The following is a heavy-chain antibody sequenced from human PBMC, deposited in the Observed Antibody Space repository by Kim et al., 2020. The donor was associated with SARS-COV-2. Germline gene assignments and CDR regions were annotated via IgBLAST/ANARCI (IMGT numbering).Heavy chain of an antibody. V-gene: IGHV3-11*05. CDR1: GFTFSDYY. J-gene: IGHJ6*02. CDR3: ARDHSTYYYDSSGYYRALTPEYDCCGMDV. CDR2: ISSSSSYT. D-gene: IGHD3-22*01. Sequence: GGSLRLSCAASGFTFSDYYMSWIRQAPGKGLEWVSYISSSSSYTNYADSVKGRFTISRDNAKNSLYLQMNSLRAEDTAVYYCARDHSTYYYDSSGYYRALTPEYDCCGMDVWGQGTTVTVSS.